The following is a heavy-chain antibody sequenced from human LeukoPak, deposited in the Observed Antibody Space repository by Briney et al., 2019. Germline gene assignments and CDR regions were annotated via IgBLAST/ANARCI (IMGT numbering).Heavy chain of an antibody. CDR3: ARARGYYVKDY. Sequence: ASVKVSCKASGYTFTSYDINWVRQATGQGLEWMGWVNPSSGNTGYAQKFQGRVTMTRNTSISTAYMELSSLRSEDTAVYYCARARGYYVKDYWGQGTLVTVSS. CDR2: VNPSSGNT. D-gene: IGHD1-26*01. V-gene: IGHV1-8*01. CDR1: GYTFTSYD. J-gene: IGHJ4*02.